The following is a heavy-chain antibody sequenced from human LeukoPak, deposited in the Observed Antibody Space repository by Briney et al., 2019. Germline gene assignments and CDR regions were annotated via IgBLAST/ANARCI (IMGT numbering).Heavy chain of an antibody. J-gene: IGHJ4*02. V-gene: IGHV1-18*04. Sequence: GASVKVSCKVSGYTFTTYGINWVRQAPGQGLEWMGWISTYNGNTNYAQKLQGRVTMTTDTSTSTAYMDLRSLRSDDTAVYYCARDISGSVSLSHWGQGTLVTVSS. D-gene: IGHD1-26*01. CDR2: ISTYNGNT. CDR1: GYTFTTYG. CDR3: ARDISGSVSLSH.